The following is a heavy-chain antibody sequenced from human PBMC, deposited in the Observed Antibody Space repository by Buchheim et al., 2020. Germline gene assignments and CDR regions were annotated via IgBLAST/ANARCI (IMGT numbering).Heavy chain of an antibody. CDR1: GFTFSRYH. CDR3: AKDRSYCSGGSCPNYFDY. CDR2: ISYDGSHK. Sequence: QVQLVESGGGVVQPGRSLRLSCAASGFTFSRYHMHWVRQAPGKGLAWLAVISYDGSHKYYADSVKGRFTISRDNSKNTLDLQMNSLRAEDTAVYYCAKDRSYCSGGSCPNYFDYWGQGTL. J-gene: IGHJ4*02. D-gene: IGHD2-15*01. V-gene: IGHV3-30*18.